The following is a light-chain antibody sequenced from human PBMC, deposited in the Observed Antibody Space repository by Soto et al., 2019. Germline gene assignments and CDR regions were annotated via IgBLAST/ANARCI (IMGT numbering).Light chain of an antibody. CDR3: HQYGSSPFT. CDR2: GVS. V-gene: IGKV3-20*01. J-gene: IGKJ2*01. Sequence: EVVLTVSPDYLSLSPGETATLSCRASQSVSTSFLAWYQQKPGQAPRPLIYGVSNRATDVPDRFSGGGSGTDFTLTISRLEPEEFAVYFCHQYGSSPFTFGQGAKL. CDR1: QSVSTSF.